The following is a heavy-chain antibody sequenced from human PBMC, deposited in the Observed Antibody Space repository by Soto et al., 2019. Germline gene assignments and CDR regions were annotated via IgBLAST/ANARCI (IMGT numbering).Heavy chain of an antibody. D-gene: IGHD2-15*01. CDR2: ISGSGDST. V-gene: IGHV3-23*01. J-gene: IGHJ4*02. CDR3: AKETLGYCSSGSCRIDY. Sequence: EVQLLESGGGLVQPGGSLRLSCAASGFTFSSYAMSWFRQAPGKGLEWVSTISGSGDSTYYADSVRGRFTISRDNSKNTLYLQMNSLRAEDTAVYYCAKETLGYCSSGSCRIDYWGQGTLVTVSS. CDR1: GFTFSSYA.